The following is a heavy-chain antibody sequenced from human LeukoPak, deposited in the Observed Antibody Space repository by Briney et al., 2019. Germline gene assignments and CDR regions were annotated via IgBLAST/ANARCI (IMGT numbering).Heavy chain of an antibody. CDR2: IYYSGST. CDR3: ARHINRGPYFDY. J-gene: IGHJ4*02. CDR1: GGSISSSSYY. Sequence: SETLSLTCTVSGGSISSSSYYWGWIRQPPGKGLEWIGSIYYSGSTYYNPSLKSRVTISVDTSKNQFSLKLSSVTAADTAVYYCARHINRGPYFDYWGQGTLVTVPS. D-gene: IGHD1-14*01. V-gene: IGHV4-39*01.